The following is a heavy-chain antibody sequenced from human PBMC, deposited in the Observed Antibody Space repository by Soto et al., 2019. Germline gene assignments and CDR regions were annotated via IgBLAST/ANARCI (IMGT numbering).Heavy chain of an antibody. CDR3: ARCIAVAATYYYYMDV. D-gene: IGHD6-19*01. J-gene: IGHJ6*03. Sequence: ASVKVSCKASGYTFTSYAMHWVRQAPGQRLEWMGWINAGNGNTKYSQKFQGRVTITRDTSASTAYMELSSLRSEDTAVYYCARCIAVAATYYYYMDVWGKGTTVTVS. V-gene: IGHV1-3*01. CDR2: INAGNGNT. CDR1: GYTFTSYA.